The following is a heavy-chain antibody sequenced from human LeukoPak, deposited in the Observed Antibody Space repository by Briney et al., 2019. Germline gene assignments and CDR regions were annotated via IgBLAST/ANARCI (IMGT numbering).Heavy chain of an antibody. V-gene: IGHV4-4*02. CDR3: ARADLFPGGFDY. CDR2: IYHSGST. CDR1: GGSISSSNW. J-gene: IGHJ4*02. D-gene: IGHD2-21*01. Sequence: SETLSLTCTVSGGSISSSNWWSWVRQPPGKGLEWIGEIYHSGSTNYNPSLKSRVTISVDKSKNQFSLKLSSGTAADTAVYYCARADLFPGGFDYWGQGTLVTVSS.